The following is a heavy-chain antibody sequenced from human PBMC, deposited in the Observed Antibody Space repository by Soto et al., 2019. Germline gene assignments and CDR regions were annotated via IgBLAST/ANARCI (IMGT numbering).Heavy chain of an antibody. J-gene: IGHJ4*02. CDR1: GFTFSSYG. D-gene: IGHD6-13*01. V-gene: IGHV3-33*01. Sequence: PGGSLRLSCAASGFTFSSYGMHWVRQAPGKGLEWVAVIWYDGSNKYYADSVKGRFTISRDNSKNTLYLQMNSLRAEDTAVYYCARERAGTRGFDYWGQGTLVTVSS. CDR3: ARERAGTRGFDY. CDR2: IWYDGSNK.